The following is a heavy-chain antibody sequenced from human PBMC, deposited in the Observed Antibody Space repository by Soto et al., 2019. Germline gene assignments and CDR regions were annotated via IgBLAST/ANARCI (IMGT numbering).Heavy chain of an antibody. CDR1: GFTFSDYA. CDR2: VSHDGRNT. Sequence: ESGGGVVQPGRSLRLSCAASGFTFSDYAMHWVRQAPGKGLEWVAVVSHDGRNTHYADSVKGRFTISRDSSKNTVSLEMTSRRAEDTAGDYCARGGRQWLVTSDFNYWGQGAPVTVSS. V-gene: IGHV3-30*03. D-gene: IGHD6-19*01. CDR3: ARGGRQWLVTSDFNY. J-gene: IGHJ4*02.